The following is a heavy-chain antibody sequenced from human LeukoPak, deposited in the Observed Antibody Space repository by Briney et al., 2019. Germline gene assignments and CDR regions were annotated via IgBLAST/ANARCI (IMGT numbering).Heavy chain of an antibody. CDR3: ASDLKWELLQPFDY. J-gene: IGHJ4*02. V-gene: IGHV3-69-1*01. CDR2: ITPSSDI. D-gene: IGHD1-26*01. Sequence: GGSLRLSCAASGFSVSSYYMSWVRQAPGKGLEWVSSITPSSDIYYADSVKGRFTISRDNAKNSLYLQMNSLTAEDTAVYYCASDLKWELLQPFDYWGQGTLVTVSS. CDR1: GFSVSSYY.